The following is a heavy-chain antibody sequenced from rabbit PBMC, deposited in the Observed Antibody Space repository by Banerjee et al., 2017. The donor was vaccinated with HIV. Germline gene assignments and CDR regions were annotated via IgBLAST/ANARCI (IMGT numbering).Heavy chain of an antibody. Sequence: QSLEESGGDLVKPGASLTLTCTASGFTLSSYFMCWVRQAPGKGLEWIACIYNGDGNTYYANWAKGRFTISKTSSTTVTLQMTSLTAADTASYFCARDLAGVIGWKFNLWGPGTLVTVS. V-gene: IGHV1S40*01. CDR1: GFTLSSYF. J-gene: IGHJ4*01. CDR3: ARDLAGVIGWKFNL. D-gene: IGHD4-1*01. CDR2: IYNGDGNT.